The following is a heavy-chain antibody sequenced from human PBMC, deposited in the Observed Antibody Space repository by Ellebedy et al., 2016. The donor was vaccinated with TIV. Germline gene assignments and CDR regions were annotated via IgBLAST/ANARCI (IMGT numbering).Heavy chain of an antibody. V-gene: IGHV1-69*13. J-gene: IGHJ4*02. D-gene: IGHD3-10*01. CDR2: IIPIFGTA. CDR3: ARRDGFGDFNFDY. CDR1: GGTFSSYA. Sequence: AASVKVSCKASGGTFSSYAISWVRQAPGQGLEWMGGIIPIFGTANYAQKFQGRVTITADESTSTAYMELSSLRSEDTAVYYCARRDGFGDFNFDYWGQGTLVTVSS.